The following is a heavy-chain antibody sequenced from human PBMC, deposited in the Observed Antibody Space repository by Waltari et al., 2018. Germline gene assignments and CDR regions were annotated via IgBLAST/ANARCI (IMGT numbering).Heavy chain of an antibody. V-gene: IGHV4-39*01. J-gene: IGHJ4*02. D-gene: IGHD6-19*01. CDR1: GASLISSSHY. CDR2: VYYTGIA. CDR3: ARHERGWQVVKNSHFDY. Sequence: HLQESGPKLVKPSETLSLLCSVPGASLISSSHYWGWFRQPPGRGMEWIGNVYYTGIAFYNPSLRSRVNMSVDTSKNEFSLSLTSVTAADTSVYFCARHERGWQVVKNSHFDYWGQGILVSVSS.